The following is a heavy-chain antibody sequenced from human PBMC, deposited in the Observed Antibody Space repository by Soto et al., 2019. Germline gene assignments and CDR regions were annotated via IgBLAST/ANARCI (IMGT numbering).Heavy chain of an antibody. CDR2: INHSGST. J-gene: IGHJ4*02. Sequence: SETLSLTCAVYGGSFSGYYWSWIRQPPGKGLEWIGEINHSGSTNYNPSLKSRVTISVDTSKNQFSLKLSSVTAADTAVYYCARGPDYWGQGTLVTVSS. CDR3: ARGPDY. CDR1: GGSFSGYY. V-gene: IGHV4-34*01.